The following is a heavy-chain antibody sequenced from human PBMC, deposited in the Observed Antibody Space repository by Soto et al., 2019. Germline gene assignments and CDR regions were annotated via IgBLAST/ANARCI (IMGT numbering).Heavy chain of an antibody. V-gene: IGHV4-59*08. Sequence: PSETLSLTCTVSGVSISSYYWIWIRQPPGKGLEWIGYIYYSGSTNYNPSLKSRVTISVDTSKNQFSLKLSSVTAADTAVYYCARHLGYCTNGVCYGSGFAFDIWGQGTMVTVSS. CDR1: GVSISSYY. CDR3: ARHLGYCTNGVCYGSGFAFDI. J-gene: IGHJ3*02. D-gene: IGHD2-8*01. CDR2: IYYSGST.